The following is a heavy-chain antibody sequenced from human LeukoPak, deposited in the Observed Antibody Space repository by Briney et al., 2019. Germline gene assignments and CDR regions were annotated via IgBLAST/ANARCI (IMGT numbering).Heavy chain of an antibody. J-gene: IGHJ4*02. Sequence: PSETLSLTCAVYGGSFSGYYWSWIRQPPGKGLEWIGEINHSGSTNYNPSLKSRVTISVDTSKNQFSLKLSSVTGADTAVYYCARGLKEYSSSWYYWGQGTLVTVSS. CDR3: ARGLKEYSSSWYY. CDR2: INHSGST. CDR1: GGSFSGYY. D-gene: IGHD6-13*01. V-gene: IGHV4-34*01.